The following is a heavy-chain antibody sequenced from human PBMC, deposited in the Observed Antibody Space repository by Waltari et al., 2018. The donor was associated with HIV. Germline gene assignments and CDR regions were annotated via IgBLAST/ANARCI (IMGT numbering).Heavy chain of an antibody. D-gene: IGHD3-10*01. J-gene: IGHJ4*02. Sequence: EVQLVESGGGLVQPGGSLRLACAASGFTFSRSWMRCFCQTPGKGLVWVARLNTDGSHTGYADSVRGRFTISRDNAKSTLYLQMNSLKVEDMAVYYCVRGPNAWVGVDYWGPGTLVTVSS. CDR2: LNTDGSHT. CDR3: VRGPNAWVGVDY. CDR1: GFTFSRSW. V-gene: IGHV3-74*01.